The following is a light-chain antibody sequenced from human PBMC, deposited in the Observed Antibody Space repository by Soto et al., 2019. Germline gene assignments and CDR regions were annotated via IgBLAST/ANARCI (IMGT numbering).Light chain of an antibody. CDR1: SSDIGGYDY. CDR2: GVT. CDR3: SSYSTSSAPYV. J-gene: IGLJ1*01. Sequence: SALTQPASVSGSPGQSITISCSGTSSDIGGYDYVSWYQQHPGKAPKLMIYGVTNRPSGVSDRFSGSKSGNTASLTISGLQAEDEADYFCSSYSTSSAPYVFGPGTKLTVL. V-gene: IGLV2-14*01.